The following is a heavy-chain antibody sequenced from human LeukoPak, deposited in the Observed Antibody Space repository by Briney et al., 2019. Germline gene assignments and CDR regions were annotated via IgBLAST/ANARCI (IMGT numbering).Heavy chain of an antibody. CDR1: GGSIRSNDYY. D-gene: IGHD2-15*01. J-gene: IGHJ5*02. CDR3: ARTISGRLAGYVRWFDP. Sequence: PSETLSLTCTVSGGSIRSNDYYWTWIRQPPGKGLEWIGYMYHSGSTFYNPSLKSRVSMSIDRTTNQFSLKVTSITAADTAVYYCARTISGRLAGYVRWFDPWGRGTLVTVSS. CDR2: MYHSGST. V-gene: IGHV4-30-2*01.